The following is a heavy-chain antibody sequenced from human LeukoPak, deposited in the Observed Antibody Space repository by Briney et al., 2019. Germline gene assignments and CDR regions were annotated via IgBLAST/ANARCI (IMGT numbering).Heavy chain of an antibody. V-gene: IGHV6-1*01. D-gene: IGHD3-16*01. Sequence: SQTLSLTCAISGDSVPSSSATWNWIRQSPSRGLEWLGRTYYRSKWYNDYAVSVKSRITINPDTSKNQFSLQLNSVTPEDTAVYFCARGGGRPGRYYYYGMDVWGQGTTVTVSS. CDR1: GDSVPSSSAT. J-gene: IGHJ6*02. CDR2: TYYRSKWYN. CDR3: ARGGGRPGRYYYYGMDV.